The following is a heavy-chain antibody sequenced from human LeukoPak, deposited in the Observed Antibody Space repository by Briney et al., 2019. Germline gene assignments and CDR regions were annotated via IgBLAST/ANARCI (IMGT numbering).Heavy chain of an antibody. CDR1: GYRYSDYG. CDR3: ARDLGEGAKRDRYF. V-gene: IGHV1-18*01. D-gene: IGHD1-26*01. CDR2: INTYNGNT. J-gene: IGHJ4*02. Sequence: GSVKDSCMTSGYRYSDYGISWVRQAPGQGLQWMGWINTYNGNTENAQSLQGRATMTIDTATETAYLEVRSLISDDTAVYYCARDLGEGAKRDRYFWGRGTLVTVSA.